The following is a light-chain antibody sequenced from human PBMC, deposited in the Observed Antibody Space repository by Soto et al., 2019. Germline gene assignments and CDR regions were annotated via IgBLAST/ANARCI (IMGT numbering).Light chain of an antibody. Sequence: AIQMTQSPSSLSGSVVDRFTITFLASQGIRNDLGWYQQKPGKAPKLLIYDASSLQSGVPSRFSGSGSGTDFTLTISSLQPEDFASYYCLQDYTYPWTFGQGTKVDIK. CDR3: LQDYTYPWT. V-gene: IGKV1-6*01. J-gene: IGKJ1*01. CDR2: DAS. CDR1: QGIRND.